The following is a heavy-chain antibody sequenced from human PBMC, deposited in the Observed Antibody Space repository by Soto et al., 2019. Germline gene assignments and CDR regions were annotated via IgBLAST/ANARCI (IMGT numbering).Heavy chain of an antibody. V-gene: IGHV1-69*01. D-gene: IGHD2-15*01. CDR3: ARGTTYGSLYYFDY. CDR2: IIPIFGTA. CDR1: RGTFSSYA. J-gene: IGHJ4*02. Sequence: QVQLVQSGAEVKKPGSSVKVSCKASRGTFSSYAISWVRQAPGQGLEWRGGIIPIFGTANYAQKFQGRVTITADESTSTAYMELSSLRSEDTAVYYCARGTTYGSLYYFDYWGQGTLVTVSS.